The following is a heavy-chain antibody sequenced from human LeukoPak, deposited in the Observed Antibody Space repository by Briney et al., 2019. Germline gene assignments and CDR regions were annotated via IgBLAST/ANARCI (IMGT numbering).Heavy chain of an antibody. J-gene: IGHJ5*02. CDR3: AKESSWGTVVTPGGPSA. CDR1: GFTFSTYA. D-gene: IGHD4-23*01. CDR2: ISGSSGTT. V-gene: IGHV3-23*01. Sequence: GGSLRPSCAASGFTFSTYAMSWVRQAPGEGLEWVSAISGSSGTTYYADSVKGRFTISRDNSKNTLYLQMNSLRAEDTAVYYCAKESSWGTVVTPGGPSAWGQGTLVTVSS.